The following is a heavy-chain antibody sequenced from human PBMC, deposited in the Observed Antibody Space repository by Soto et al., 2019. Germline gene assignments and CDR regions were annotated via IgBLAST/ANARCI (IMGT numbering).Heavy chain of an antibody. CDR1: GYTFTSYG. Sequence: ASVKVSCKASGYTFTSYGISWVRQAPGQGLEWMGWISAYNGNTNYAQKLQGRVTMTTDTSTSTAYMELRSLRSDDTAVYYCARSPELLGYYYGMDVWGQGTTVTVSS. CDR2: ISAYNGNT. V-gene: IGHV1-18*01. CDR3: ARSPELLGYYYGMDV. J-gene: IGHJ6*02. D-gene: IGHD1-26*01.